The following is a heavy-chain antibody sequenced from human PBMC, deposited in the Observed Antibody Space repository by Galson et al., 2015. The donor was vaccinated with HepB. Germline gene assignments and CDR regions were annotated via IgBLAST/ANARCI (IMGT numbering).Heavy chain of an antibody. J-gene: IGHJ4*02. CDR3: STGHSSVWSFDF. Sequence: SVKVSCKASGYNFTNGMNWVRQAPGQGLECMGWISGDSGNTRYAEKFQGRVTMTTDTSTNTAYMDLRSLTSDDTAIYYCSTGHSSVWSFDFWGQGTLVTVSS. D-gene: IGHD6-19*01. CDR2: ISGDSGNT. CDR1: GYNFTNG. V-gene: IGHV1-18*01.